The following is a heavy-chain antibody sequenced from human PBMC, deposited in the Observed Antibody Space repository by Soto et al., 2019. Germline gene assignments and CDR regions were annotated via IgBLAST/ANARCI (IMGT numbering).Heavy chain of an antibody. Sequence: AGSLRLSCAASGFTFTNYRMHWVRQAPGKGLEWVSGITKTGRSTFIADSVRGRFTISRDNLKNIMYLQMNSLRVDDTALYYCTKDGDAYDFAFDKWGQGAMVTVSS. V-gene: IGHV3-23*01. CDR3: TKDGDAYDFAFDK. CDR2: ITKTGRST. D-gene: IGHD3-3*01. CDR1: GFTFTNYR. J-gene: IGHJ3*02.